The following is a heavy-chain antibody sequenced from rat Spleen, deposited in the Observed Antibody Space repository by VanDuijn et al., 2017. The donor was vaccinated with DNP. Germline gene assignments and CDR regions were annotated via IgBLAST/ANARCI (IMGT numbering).Heavy chain of an antibody. CDR1: GFTFSDYY. V-gene: IGHV5-20*01. J-gene: IGHJ4*01. CDR2: ISHDGGST. Sequence: EVQLVESGGGLVQPGRSLKLSCAASGFTFSDYYMAWVRQAPTKGLEWVASISHDGGSTYYRDSVKGRFTISRDNAKRTLYLQMDSLRSEETATYYCARVQLGYYALDAWGQGTSVTVSS. CDR3: ARVQLGYYALDA. D-gene: IGHD5-1*01.